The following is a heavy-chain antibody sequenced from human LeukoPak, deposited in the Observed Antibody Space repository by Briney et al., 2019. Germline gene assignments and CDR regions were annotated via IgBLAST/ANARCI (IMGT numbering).Heavy chain of an antibody. V-gene: IGHV1-8*01. CDR2: MNPNSGNT. CDR3: ARGKRLRYFDWLLYDRGNYYYYYMDV. CDR1: GYTFTSYD. D-gene: IGHD3-9*01. J-gene: IGHJ6*03. Sequence: ASVKVSCKASGYTFTSYDINWVRQATGQGLEWMGWMNPNSGNTGYAQKFQGRVTMTRNTSISTAYMELSSLRSEDTAVYYCARGKRLRYFDWLLYDRGNYYYYYMDVWGKGTTVTISS.